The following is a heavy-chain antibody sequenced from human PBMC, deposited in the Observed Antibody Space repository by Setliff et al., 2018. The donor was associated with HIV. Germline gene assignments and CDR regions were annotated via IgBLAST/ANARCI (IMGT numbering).Heavy chain of an antibody. D-gene: IGHD2-15*01. CDR2: INPNSGDT. CDR3: ARDLVVVAPYYCFDP. V-gene: IGHV1-2*02. J-gene: IGHJ5*02. Sequence: ASVKVSCKASGYSFTGYYIHWMRQAPGQGPEWLGWINPNSGDTRYAQRFQGRVTMTRDTSTNTAYMELNSLTSDDTAVYYCARDLVVVAPYYCFDPWGQGTLVTVSS. CDR1: GYSFTGYY.